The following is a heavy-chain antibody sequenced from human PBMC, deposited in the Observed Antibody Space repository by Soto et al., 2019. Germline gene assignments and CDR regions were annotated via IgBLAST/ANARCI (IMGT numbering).Heavy chain of an antibody. D-gene: IGHD1-26*01. CDR3: AKRAGRTTTPPY. Sequence: GGSLRLSCAASGFTFSSHPMSWVRQAPGKGLEWVATISISGDTTYYADSVKGRFTISRDNSKNTLYFQMNSLRAEDTAVYYCAKRAGRTTTPPYWGQGTLVTVSS. V-gene: IGHV3-23*01. J-gene: IGHJ4*02. CDR1: GFTFSSHP. CDR2: ISISGDTT.